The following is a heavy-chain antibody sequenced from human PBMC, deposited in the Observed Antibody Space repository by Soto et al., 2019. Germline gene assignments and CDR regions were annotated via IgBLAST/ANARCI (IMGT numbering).Heavy chain of an antibody. Sequence: GGSLRLSCAASGFTFSNYAMSWVRQAPGKGLEWVSTISGDGGSTYYSDSVKGRFTISRDNSKNTLYLQMNSLRAEDTAVYYCAKVKGLLRPNWFDPWGQGTLVTVSS. CDR3: AKVKGLLRPNWFDP. D-gene: IGHD3-3*01. J-gene: IGHJ5*02. CDR2: ISGDGGST. V-gene: IGHV3-23*01. CDR1: GFTFSNYA.